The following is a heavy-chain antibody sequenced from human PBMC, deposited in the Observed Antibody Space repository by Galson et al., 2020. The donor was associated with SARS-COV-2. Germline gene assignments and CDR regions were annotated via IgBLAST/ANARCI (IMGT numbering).Heavy chain of an antibody. D-gene: IGHD2-2*01. Sequence: SQTLSLTCAISGDSVSGNSVAWNWIRQSPSRGLEWLGRTYYKSKWYNDYVVSVKSRITINSDTSKNQFSLQLNSLTPEDTAVYYCARSFRSSLDYWGQGTLVTVSS. V-gene: IGHV6-1*01. CDR1: GDSVSGNSVA. CDR3: ARSFRSSLDY. CDR2: TYYKSKWYN. J-gene: IGHJ4*02.